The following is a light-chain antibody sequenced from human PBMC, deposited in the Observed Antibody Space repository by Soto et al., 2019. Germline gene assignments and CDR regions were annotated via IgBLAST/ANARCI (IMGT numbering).Light chain of an antibody. J-gene: IGKJ4*01. Sequence: DIEMTQSPSSLSASVGDRVTITCRASQSISSYLNWYQQKPGKVPKLLIYAASSLQSGVPPRFSGSGSGTDFTLTISRLQPEDFATYYCQQSYGTPLTFGGGTKVEIK. CDR1: QSISSY. CDR3: QQSYGTPLT. V-gene: IGKV1-39*01. CDR2: AAS.